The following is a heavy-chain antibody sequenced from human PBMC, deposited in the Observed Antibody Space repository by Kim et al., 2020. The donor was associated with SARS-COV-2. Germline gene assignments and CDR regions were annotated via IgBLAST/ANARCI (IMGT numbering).Heavy chain of an antibody. CDR3: AKQGDSSGYHTDY. D-gene: IGHD3-22*01. V-gene: IGHV3-23*01. J-gene: IGHJ4*02. Sequence: YADSVTGRFTISRDNSKNTLYRQMNSLRAEDTAVYYCAKQGDSSGYHTDYWGQGTLVTVSS.